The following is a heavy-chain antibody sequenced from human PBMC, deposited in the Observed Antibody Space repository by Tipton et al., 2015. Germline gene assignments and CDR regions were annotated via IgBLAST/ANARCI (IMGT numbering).Heavy chain of an antibody. J-gene: IGHJ6*02. CDR1: GDSISSSNW. Sequence: QLVQSGAEVKPSGTLSLTCSVSGDSISSSNWWSWVRQPPGKGLEWSGEIHHGGGTNYKPSLKSRVTMSVDTSKNQFSLHLSSVTAADTAVYYCARENLVFNTGSGRVLDVWGQGTTVTVSS. V-gene: IGHV4-4*02. CDR3: ARENLVFNTGSGRVLDV. CDR2: IHHGGGT. D-gene: IGHD3-10*01.